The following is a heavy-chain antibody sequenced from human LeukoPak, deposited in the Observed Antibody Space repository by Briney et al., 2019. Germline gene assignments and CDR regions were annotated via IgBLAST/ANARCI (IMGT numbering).Heavy chain of an antibody. CDR2: IWYDGSNK. CDR3: ARDKAEYNWNDEGFDP. Sequence: GGSLRLSCAASGFTFSSYGMHGVRQAPGKGLEWVAVIWYDGSNKYYADSVKGRFTISRDNSKNTLCLQMNSLRAEDTAVYYCARDKAEYNWNDEGFDPWGQGTLVTVSS. J-gene: IGHJ5*02. CDR1: GFTFSSYG. D-gene: IGHD1-20*01. V-gene: IGHV3-33*01.